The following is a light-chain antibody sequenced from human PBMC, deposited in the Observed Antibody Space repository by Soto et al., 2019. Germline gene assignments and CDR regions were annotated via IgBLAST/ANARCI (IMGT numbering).Light chain of an antibody. CDR2: SNN. Sequence: QSVLTQPPSASGTPVQRVTISCSGSSSNIGSNTVNWYQQLPGTAPKLLIYSNNQRPSGVPDRFSGSKSGTSASLAISGLQSEDEADYYCAAWDDSLNGSYVFGTGTKLTVL. CDR3: AAWDDSLNGSYV. V-gene: IGLV1-44*01. CDR1: SSNIGSNT. J-gene: IGLJ1*01.